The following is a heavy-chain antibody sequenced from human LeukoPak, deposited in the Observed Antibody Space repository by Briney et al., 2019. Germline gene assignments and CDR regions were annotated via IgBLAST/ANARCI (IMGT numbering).Heavy chain of an antibody. J-gene: IGHJ4*02. CDR2: IRSKANSYAT. V-gene: IGHV3-73*01. D-gene: IGHD3-16*01. CDR3: TRNHDYVFDY. CDR1: GFTFSGPA. Sequence: GGSLRLSCAASGFTFSGPAMHWVRQASGKGLEWVGRIRSKANSYATAYAASVKGRFTISRDDSKNTAYLQMNSLKTEDTAVYYCTRNHDYVFDYWGQGTLVTVSS.